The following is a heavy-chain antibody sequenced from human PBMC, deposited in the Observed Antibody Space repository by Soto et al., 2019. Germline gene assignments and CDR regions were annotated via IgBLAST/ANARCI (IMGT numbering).Heavy chain of an antibody. CDR1: GVSLTTPGVG. CDR3: AHRQRTVVVGAPFDL. V-gene: IGHV2-5*02. CDR2: IYWDDDK. Sequence: SGPTLVNPTQTLTLTCTLSGVSLTTPGVGVGWIRQPPGKALEWLALIYWDDDKRFNPSLKSRLAITRDTSKNQVVMTMTDMAPVDTGIYYCAHRQRTVVVGAPFDLWGQGVQVTVSS. J-gene: IGHJ4*02. D-gene: IGHD2-15*01.